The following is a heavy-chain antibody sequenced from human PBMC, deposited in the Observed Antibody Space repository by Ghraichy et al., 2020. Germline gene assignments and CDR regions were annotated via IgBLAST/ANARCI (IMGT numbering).Heavy chain of an antibody. V-gene: IGHV3-7*01. CDR2: IKQDGSEK. Sequence: GGSLRLSCAASGFTFSSYWMSWVRQAPGKGLEWVANIKQDGSEKYYVDSVKGRFTISRDNAKNSLYLQMNSLRAEDTAVYYCAREEGRGEWWRADAEYFQHWGQGTLVTVSS. D-gene: IGHD2-15*01. CDR3: AREEGRGEWWRADAEYFQH. CDR1: GFTFSSYW. J-gene: IGHJ1*01.